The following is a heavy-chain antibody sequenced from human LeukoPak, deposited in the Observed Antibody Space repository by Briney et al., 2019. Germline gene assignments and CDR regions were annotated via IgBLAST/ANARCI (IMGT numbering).Heavy chain of an antibody. J-gene: IGHJ4*02. CDR2: ISYDGSNK. V-gene: IGHV3-30*18. Sequence: PGRSLRLSCAASGFTFSSYGMHWVRQAPGKGLEWVAVISYDGSNKYYADSVKGRFTISRDNSKNTLYLQMNSLRAEDTAVCYCAKDLGTYYYGSGSFDYWGQGTLVTVSS. CDR3: AKDLGTYYYGSGSFDY. D-gene: IGHD3-10*01. CDR1: GFTFSSYG.